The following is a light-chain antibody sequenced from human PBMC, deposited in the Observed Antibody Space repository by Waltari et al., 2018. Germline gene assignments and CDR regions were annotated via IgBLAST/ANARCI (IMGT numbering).Light chain of an antibody. V-gene: IGKV3-15*01. CDR3: QQYNVWPPWT. Sequence: EVVMTQSPDTLSVSPGERATLSCRASQGIHSDLAWYQQKPGQPPRLLIYSASTRATGVPARFTGSGSGTEFTLTVSSLQPEDSAVYYCQQYNVWPPWTFGQGTKVEIK. CDR1: QGIHSD. J-gene: IGKJ1*01. CDR2: SAS.